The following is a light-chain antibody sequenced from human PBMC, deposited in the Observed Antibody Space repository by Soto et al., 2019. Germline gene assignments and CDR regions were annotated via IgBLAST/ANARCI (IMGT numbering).Light chain of an antibody. CDR2: EVT. CDR1: SRDVGTYNV. V-gene: IGLV2-23*02. CDR3: SSYAGDGIVI. J-gene: IGLJ2*01. Sequence: QSALTQQASVSGSPGQSITISCTGTSRDVGTYNVVSWYQHHPGKAPKLMLYEVTERPSGVSNRFSGSRSGNTASLTISGLQAEDEADYFCSSYAGDGIVIFGGGTKLTVL.